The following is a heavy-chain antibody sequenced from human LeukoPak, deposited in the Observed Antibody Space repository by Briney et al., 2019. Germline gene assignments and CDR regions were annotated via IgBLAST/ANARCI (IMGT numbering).Heavy chain of an antibody. CDR2: IYYTGST. CDR3: ARSDYGSGSYYFDY. D-gene: IGHD3-10*01. CDR1: GGSISSYY. Sequence: SETLSLTCTVSGGSISSYYWSWIRQPPGKGLEWIVYIYYTGSTNYNPSLKSRVTISVDTSKNQFSLKLSSVTAADTAVYYCARSDYGSGSYYFDYWGQGTLVTVSS. J-gene: IGHJ4*02. V-gene: IGHV4-59*01.